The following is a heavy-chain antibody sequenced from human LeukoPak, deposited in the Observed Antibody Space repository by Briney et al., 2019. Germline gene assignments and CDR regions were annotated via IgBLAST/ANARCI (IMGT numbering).Heavy chain of an antibody. CDR3: ARTQSGVAATRGDY. CDR1: GFTFDDYG. V-gene: IGHV3-20*04. D-gene: IGHD2-15*01. J-gene: IGHJ4*02. CDR2: INWNGGST. Sequence: PGGSLRLSCAASGFTFDDYGMSWVRQAPGKGLEWVSGINWNGGSTGYADSVKGRFTISRDNAKNSLYLQMNSLRAEDTALYYFARTQSGVAATRGDYGGQEPRVTV.